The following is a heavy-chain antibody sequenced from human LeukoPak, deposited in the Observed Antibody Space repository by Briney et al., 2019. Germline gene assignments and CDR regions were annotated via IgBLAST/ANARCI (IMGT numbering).Heavy chain of an antibody. CDR2: ISGSGGST. Sequence: GGSLRLSCAASGFTFSSYTMSWVRQAPGKGLEWVSAISGSGGSTYYADSVKGRFTISRDNSKNTLYLQMNSLRAEDTAVYYCAKEYYDFWSGYPHDYWGQGTLVTVSS. CDR3: AKEYYDFWSGYPHDY. V-gene: IGHV3-23*01. CDR1: GFTFSSYT. D-gene: IGHD3-3*01. J-gene: IGHJ4*02.